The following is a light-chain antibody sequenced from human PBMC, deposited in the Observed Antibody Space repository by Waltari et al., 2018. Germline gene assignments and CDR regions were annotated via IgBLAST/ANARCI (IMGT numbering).Light chain of an antibody. Sequence: QSVLTQPPSASGNPGQRVTLSCSCSSSNCGSQYVPWYQQLPGTAPKPLIYRNKHGPSGVPDRFSGSKSGTSASLAISGLRSEDEADYYCAAWDDSLSVYVFGTGTKVTVL. CDR3: AAWDDSLSVYV. CDR2: RNK. J-gene: IGLJ1*01. V-gene: IGLV1-47*01. CDR1: SSNCGSQY.